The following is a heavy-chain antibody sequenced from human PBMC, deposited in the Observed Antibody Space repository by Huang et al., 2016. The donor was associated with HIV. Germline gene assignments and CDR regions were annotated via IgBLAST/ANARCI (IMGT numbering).Heavy chain of an antibody. V-gene: IGHV3-21*01. CDR3: ASEIAAASIDY. CDR2: ISSSSSYI. Sequence: EVQLVESGGGLVKPGGSLRLSCAASGFTFSSYSMNWVRQAPGKGLEWVSSISSSSSYIYYEDSVKGRFTISRDNAKNSLYLQMNSLRAEDTAVYYCASEIAAASIDYWGQGTLVTVSS. J-gene: IGHJ4*02. CDR1: GFTFSSYS. D-gene: IGHD6-13*01.